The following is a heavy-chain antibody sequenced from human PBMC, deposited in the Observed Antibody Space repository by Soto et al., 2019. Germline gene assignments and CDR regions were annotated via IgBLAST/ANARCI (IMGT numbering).Heavy chain of an antibody. D-gene: IGHD1-26*01. J-gene: IGHJ3*02. CDR1: GGSISSSSYY. Sequence: QLQLQESGPGLVKPSETLSLTCTVSGGSISSSSYYWGWIRQPPGKGLEWIGSIYYSGSTYYNPSLKSRVTVSVDTSKNQFSLKLSSGTAADTAVYYCATPGIVRNDAFDIWGQGTMVTVSS. CDR3: ATPGIVRNDAFDI. V-gene: IGHV4-39*01. CDR2: IYYSGST.